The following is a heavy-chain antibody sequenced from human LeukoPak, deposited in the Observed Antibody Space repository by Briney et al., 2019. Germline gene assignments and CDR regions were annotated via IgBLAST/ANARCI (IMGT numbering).Heavy chain of an antibody. CDR1: GFTFSSYA. V-gene: IGHV3-23*01. D-gene: IGHD3-3*01. Sequence: PGGSLRLSCAASGFTFSSYAMSWVRQAPGKGLEWVSAISGSGGSTYYADSVKGRFTISRDNSKNTLYLQMNSLRAEDTAVYYCAKDMEFLEWLFPYYFDYWGQGTLVTVSS. CDR3: AKDMEFLEWLFPYYFDY. CDR2: ISGSGGST. J-gene: IGHJ4*02.